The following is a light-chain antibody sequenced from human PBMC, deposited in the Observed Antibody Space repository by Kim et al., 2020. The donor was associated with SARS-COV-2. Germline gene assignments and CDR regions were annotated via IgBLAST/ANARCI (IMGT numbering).Light chain of an antibody. V-gene: IGKV3-20*01. CDR2: GAS. CDR3: QQYGSSPLT. J-gene: IGKJ4*01. CDR1: QSVSSSF. Sequence: SPGERATLACRASQSVSSSFVGWYHQTPGQAPRLLISGASSRTTGIPDRFGGSGSGTDFTLTISRLEPEDFAVYYCQQYGSSPLTFGGGTKVDIK.